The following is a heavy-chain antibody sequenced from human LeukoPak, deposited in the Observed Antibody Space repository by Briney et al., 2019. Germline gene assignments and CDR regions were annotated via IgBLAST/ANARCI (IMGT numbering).Heavy chain of an antibody. CDR1: GGSISSYY. D-gene: IGHD6-13*01. V-gene: IGHV4-59*01. CDR3: ARDLYSSTWWGAFDI. CDR2: IYYSGST. Sequence: SETLSLTCTVSGGSISSYYWSWIRQPPGKGLEWIGYIYYSGSTNYNPSLKSRVTISVDTSKNQFSLKLSSVTAADTAVYYCARDLYSSTWWGAFDIWGQGTLVTVSS. J-gene: IGHJ4*01.